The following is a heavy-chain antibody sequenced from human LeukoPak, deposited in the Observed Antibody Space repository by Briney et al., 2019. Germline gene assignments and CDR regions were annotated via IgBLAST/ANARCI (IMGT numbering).Heavy chain of an antibody. CDR3: ARRTAAMWFDP. CDR2: IYHSGST. CDR1: GGSISSGGYY. Sequence: SETLSLTCTVSGGSISSGGYYWSWIRQHPGKGLEWIGYIYHSGSTYYNPSLKSRLTISVDTSKNQSSLKLSSVTAADTAVYYCARRTAAMWFDPWGQGTLVTVSS. J-gene: IGHJ5*02. V-gene: IGHV4-31*03. D-gene: IGHD2-2*01.